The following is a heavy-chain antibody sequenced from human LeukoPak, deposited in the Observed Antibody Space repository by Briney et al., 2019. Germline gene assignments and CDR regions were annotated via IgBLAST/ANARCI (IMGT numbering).Heavy chain of an antibody. V-gene: IGHV3-7*01. D-gene: IGHD5-24*01. CDR3: ATRDGSPGY. CDR1: AFTFSSYW. CDR2: IKQDGSEK. Sequence: GGSLRLSCAASAFTFSSYWMSWVRQAPGKGLEWVANIKQDGSEKYYVDSVKGRFTISRDNAKNSLYLQMNNLRAEDTAVYYCATRDGSPGYWGQGTLVSVSS. J-gene: IGHJ4*02.